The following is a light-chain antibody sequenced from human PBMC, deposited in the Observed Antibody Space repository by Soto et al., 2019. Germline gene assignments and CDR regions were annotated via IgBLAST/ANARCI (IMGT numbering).Light chain of an antibody. CDR1: TSDVGGYNY. J-gene: IGLJ1*01. CDR3: TSYVPSDNYV. Sequence: QSALTLPPPASGSPGQSVTISCTGTTSDVGGYNYVSWYQQHPGKAPKLMIYEVIKRPSGVPDRFSGSKSGNTASLTVSGLQAEDEADYYCTSYVPSDNYVFGTGTKSPS. V-gene: IGLV2-8*01. CDR2: EVI.